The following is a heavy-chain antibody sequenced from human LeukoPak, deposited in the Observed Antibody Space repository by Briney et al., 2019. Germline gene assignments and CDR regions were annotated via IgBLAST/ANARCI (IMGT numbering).Heavy chain of an antibody. D-gene: IGHD3-16*01. Sequence: PGGSLRLSCAASGVTFSSYTMTWVRQAPGKGLEWVSSISSSSTYIFYEDSVKGRFIISRDNAKKSLYLQMNSLRADDSAVYYCAGDRPPNVWGQGTLVTVSS. CDR1: GVTFSSYT. CDR2: ISSSSTYI. CDR3: AGDRPPNV. V-gene: IGHV3-21*01. J-gene: IGHJ4*02.